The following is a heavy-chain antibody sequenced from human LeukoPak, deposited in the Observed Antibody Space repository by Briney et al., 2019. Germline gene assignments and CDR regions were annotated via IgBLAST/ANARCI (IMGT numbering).Heavy chain of an antibody. CDR3: ARGSPLRTIFGVVRTVHYYMDV. Sequence: ASVKVSCKASGGTFSSYAISWVRQAPGQGLKWMGGIIPIFGTANYAQKFQGRVTITTDESTSTAYMELSSLRSEDTAVYYCARGSPLRTIFGVVRTVHYYMDVWGKGTTVTVSS. CDR1: GGTFSSYA. CDR2: IIPIFGTA. D-gene: IGHD3-3*01. J-gene: IGHJ6*03. V-gene: IGHV1-69*05.